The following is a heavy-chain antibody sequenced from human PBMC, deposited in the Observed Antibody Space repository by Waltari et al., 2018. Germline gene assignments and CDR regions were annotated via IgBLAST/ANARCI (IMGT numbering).Heavy chain of an antibody. V-gene: IGHV4-59*08. D-gene: IGHD3-22*01. CDR3: ARLPTKYYDSIGWGFFDQ. CDR1: GDFLSDDH. Sequence: HVQLQDSGPGLVKPSDTLSLTCSVSGDFLSDDHWTLLRQAPGKGLEWIGYLRNTGGIKWNPSLQSRVTLSADTSKKQFSLRLTSVTAADTAVYYCARLPTKYYDSIGWGFFDQWGQGILVTVSS. J-gene: IGHJ4*02. CDR2: LRNTGGI.